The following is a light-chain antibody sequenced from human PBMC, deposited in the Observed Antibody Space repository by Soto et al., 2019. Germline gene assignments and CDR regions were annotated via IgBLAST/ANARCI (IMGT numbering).Light chain of an antibody. CDR3: QQTHNFPIT. CDR2: AAS. Sequence: PFTQSPSSLSAPLVYRITIPFRASQGISSYLAWYQQKPGKAPKLLIYAASTLQSGVPSRFSGSGSGTDFTLTINRLQPEDFATYYCQQTHNFPITFGQGTRLEIK. CDR1: QGISSY. J-gene: IGKJ5*01. V-gene: IGKV1-9*01.